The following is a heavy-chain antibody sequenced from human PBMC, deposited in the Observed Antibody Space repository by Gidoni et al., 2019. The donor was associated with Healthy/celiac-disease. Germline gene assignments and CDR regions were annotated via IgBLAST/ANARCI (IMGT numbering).Heavy chain of an antibody. J-gene: IGHJ6*02. V-gene: IGHV1-69*06. CDR3: ARDPGTRSYYYYGMDV. CDR1: GGTFRSYA. CDR2: IIPIFGTA. D-gene: IGHD1-1*01. Sequence: QVQLLQSGAEVKKPGSSVKVCRKASGGTFRSYATSWVRQAPGQGLEWMGGIIPIFGTANYAQKFQGRVTITADKSTSTAYMELSSLRSEDTAVYYCARDPGTRSYYYYGMDVWGQGTTVTVSS.